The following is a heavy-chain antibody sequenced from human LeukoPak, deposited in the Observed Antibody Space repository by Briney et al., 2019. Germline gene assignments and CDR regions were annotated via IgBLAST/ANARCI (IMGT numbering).Heavy chain of an antibody. Sequence: GGSLRLSCAASGFPFDRYWMSWVRLAPGKGLEWVANIKHDGSEKTFVDSVKGRFTISRDNAENSLYLQMNSLRVEDTAVYYCARQPIYEAYFDFWGQGTLVTVSS. D-gene: IGHD3-16*01. CDR3: ARQPIYEAYFDF. CDR2: IKHDGSEK. CDR1: GFPFDRYW. J-gene: IGHJ4*02. V-gene: IGHV3-7*01.